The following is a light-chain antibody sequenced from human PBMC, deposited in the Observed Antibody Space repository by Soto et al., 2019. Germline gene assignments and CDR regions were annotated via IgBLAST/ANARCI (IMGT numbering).Light chain of an antibody. J-gene: IGKJ1*01. Sequence: EIVLTQSPGTLSLSPGERATLSCRASQSVSSSYLAWYQQKPGQAPRLLIYGASSRATGIPDRFSGSGSGTDFTLTLSRLEPEDFAVYYCQQYGSSPWTFRQGTKVEIK. CDR2: GAS. V-gene: IGKV3-20*01. CDR3: QQYGSSPWT. CDR1: QSVSSSY.